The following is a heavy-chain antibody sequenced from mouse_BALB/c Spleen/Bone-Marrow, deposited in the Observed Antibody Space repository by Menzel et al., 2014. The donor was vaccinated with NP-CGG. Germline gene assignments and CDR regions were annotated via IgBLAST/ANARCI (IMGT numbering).Heavy chain of an antibody. D-gene: IGHD2-4*01. J-gene: IGHJ2*01. V-gene: IGHV3-2*02. Sequence: EVMLVESGPGLVKPSQSLSLTCTVTGYSITSGYAWNWIRQFPGNKLEWMGYISYSGSTSYNPSLKSRISITRDTSKNQFFLQLNSVTTEDTATYYCARYDYDVGYFDYWGQGTTLTVSS. CDR1: GYSITSGYA. CDR3: ARYDYDVGYFDY. CDR2: ISYSGST.